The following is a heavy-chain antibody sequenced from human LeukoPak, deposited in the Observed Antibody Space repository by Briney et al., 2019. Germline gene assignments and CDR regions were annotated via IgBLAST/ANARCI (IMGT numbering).Heavy chain of an antibody. D-gene: IGHD3-16*02. CDR3: ARVSHRYTGDY. Sequence: PSETLSLTCTVSGGSISSYYWSWIRQPPGKGLEWIGEINHSGSTNYNPSLKSRVTISVDTSKNQFSLKLSSVTAADTAVYYCARVSHRYTGDYWGQGTLVTVSS. V-gene: IGHV4-34*01. CDR2: INHSGST. CDR1: GGSISSYY. J-gene: IGHJ4*02.